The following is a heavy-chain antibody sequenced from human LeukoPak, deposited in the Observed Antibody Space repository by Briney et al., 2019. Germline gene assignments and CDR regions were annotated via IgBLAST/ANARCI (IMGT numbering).Heavy chain of an antibody. Sequence: PSETLSLTCTVSGDSINNLDWSWFRQSPGKALEWIGDIYNSGSINSNPSLKSRVTISIDTSKNLFSLKVKSVTAADTAVYYCARGEDDYVWGSYRSTYTIDYWGQGTLVTVSS. J-gene: IGHJ4*02. CDR2: IYNSGSI. CDR1: GDSINNLD. D-gene: IGHD3-16*02. V-gene: IGHV4-59*11. CDR3: ARGEDDYVWGSYRSTYTIDY.